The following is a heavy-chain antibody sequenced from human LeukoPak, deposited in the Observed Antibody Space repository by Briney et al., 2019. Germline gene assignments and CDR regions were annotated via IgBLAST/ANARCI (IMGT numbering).Heavy chain of an antibody. CDR1: GYTFADYF. J-gene: IGHJ4*02. CDR3: ARDVSSTPNWEFDY. V-gene: IGHV1-2*06. CDR2: TNANSGGT. D-gene: IGHD1-26*01. Sequence: GASVKVSCKTSGYTFADYFIHWVRQAPGQGLEYMGRTNANSGGTGYQQKFQGRVTMTRDMSISTAYVEINWLISDDTAIYYCARDVSSTPNWEFDYWGQGTTVTVSS.